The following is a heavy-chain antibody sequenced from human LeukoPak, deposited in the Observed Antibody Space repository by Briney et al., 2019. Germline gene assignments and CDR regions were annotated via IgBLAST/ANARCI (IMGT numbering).Heavy chain of an antibody. J-gene: IGHJ1*01. CDR1: GYTFTSYY. D-gene: IGHD6-6*01. CDR2: INPSGGST. V-gene: IGHV1-46*03. Sequence: ASAKVSCKASGYTFTSYYMHWVRQAPGQGLEWMGIINPSGGSTSYAQKFQGRVTITADESTSTAYMELSSLRSEDTAVYYCAKSRSSSDEYFQHWGQGTLVTVSS. CDR3: AKSRSSSDEYFQH.